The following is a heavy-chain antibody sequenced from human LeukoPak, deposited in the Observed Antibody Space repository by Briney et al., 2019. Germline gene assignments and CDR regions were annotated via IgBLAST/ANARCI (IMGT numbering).Heavy chain of an antibody. CDR1: GFTFSSYA. D-gene: IGHD3-10*01. J-gene: IGHJ4*02. Sequence: PGGSLRLSCAASGFTFSSYAMRWVRQAPGKGLEWVSTISGSGASTYYADSVKGRLTISRDNSKNTLYLQMNSLRAEDTAVYYCARALPAGSGSFGPYFDYWGQGTLVTVSS. V-gene: IGHV3-23*01. CDR2: ISGSGAST. CDR3: ARALPAGSGSFGPYFDY.